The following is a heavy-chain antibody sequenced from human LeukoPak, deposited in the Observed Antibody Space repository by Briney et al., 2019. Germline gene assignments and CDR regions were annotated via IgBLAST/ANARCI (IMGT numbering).Heavy chain of an antibody. CDR3: ARQPSSGSKLDI. CDR2: IYTSGST. V-gene: IGHV4-4*09. D-gene: IGHD2-15*01. J-gene: IGHJ3*02. Sequence: SETLSLTCTVSGGSISRYYWSWIRQPPGKGLEWIGYIYTSGSTNYNPSLKSRVTISVDTSKNQFSLKLSSVTAADTAVYYCARQPSSGSKLDIWGQGTMVTVSS. CDR1: GGSISRYY.